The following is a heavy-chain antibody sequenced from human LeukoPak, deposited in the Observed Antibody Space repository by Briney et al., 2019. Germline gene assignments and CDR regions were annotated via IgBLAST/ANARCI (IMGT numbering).Heavy chain of an antibody. Sequence: HAGGSLRLSCAASGFTFSSYGMHWVRQAPGKGLEWVAIIWYDGSNKYYTDSVKGRFTISKDNPKNTLYLQMNSLRVEGTAVYYCARVRGSGSEHWYIDLWGRGTLVSVSS. CDR2: IWYDGSNK. CDR3: ARVRGSGSEHWYIDL. J-gene: IGHJ2*01. CDR1: GFTFSSYG. D-gene: IGHD3-22*01. V-gene: IGHV3-33*01.